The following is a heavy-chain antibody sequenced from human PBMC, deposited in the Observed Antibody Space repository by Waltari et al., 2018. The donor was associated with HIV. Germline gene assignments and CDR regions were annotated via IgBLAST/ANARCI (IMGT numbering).Heavy chain of an antibody. D-gene: IGHD3-10*01. CDR1: GYNFSRYW. J-gene: IGHJ4*02. CDR2: IFPSDSTT. CDR3: ATGPDHYGDF. Sequence: EVQLEQSGAEMKKRGESLRISCKGSGYNFSRYWMSWVRQIPGKGLEWMGIIFPSDSTTRYSPSFRDQVTISANTSINTTYLQWTTLKAADSAIYYCATGPDHYGDFWGQGTQVTVSS. V-gene: IGHV5-51*01.